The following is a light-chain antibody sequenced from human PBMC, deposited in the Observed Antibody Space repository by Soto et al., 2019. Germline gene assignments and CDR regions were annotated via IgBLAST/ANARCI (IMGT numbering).Light chain of an antibody. CDR3: HQVYTYPRT. CDR1: HSLLSW. J-gene: IGKJ1*01. Sequence: DIQMTQSPSTLSASVGYSVTITCRASHSLLSWLAWYQQKPGKAPKLLIYKASTLESGVPSRFSGSGSGTEFTLTISSLQPDDFATYYCHQVYTYPRTFGQGTKGDIK. V-gene: IGKV1-5*03. CDR2: KAS.